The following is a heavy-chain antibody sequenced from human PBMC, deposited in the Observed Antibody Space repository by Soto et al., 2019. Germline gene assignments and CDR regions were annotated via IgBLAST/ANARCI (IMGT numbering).Heavy chain of an antibody. Sequence: QVQLQESGPGLVKPSETLSLTCTVSGGSISSYYWSWIRQPPGKGLEWIGYIYYSGSTNYNPSLRSRVTISVDTSKNQFSLKLSSVTAADTAVYYCARDAHYCSSTSCYTGYYYYYGMDVWGQGTTVTVSS. CDR3: ARDAHYCSSTSCYTGYYYYYGMDV. V-gene: IGHV4-59*01. D-gene: IGHD2-2*02. J-gene: IGHJ6*02. CDR2: IYYSGST. CDR1: GGSISSYY.